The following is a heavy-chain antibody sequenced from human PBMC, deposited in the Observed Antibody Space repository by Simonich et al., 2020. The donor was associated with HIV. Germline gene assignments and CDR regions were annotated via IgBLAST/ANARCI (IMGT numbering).Heavy chain of an antibody. CDR2: IRSKIHGGTP. CDR1: GFTFGDYA. Sequence: EYGGGLVQPGRSLRLSCTVSGFTFGDYAMSWVRQAPGKGLEWVGFIRSKIHGGTPEYAASVKGRFTISRDDSKSIAYLQMNSLKTEDTAVDYCTRDDYFDYWGQGTLVTVSS. V-gene: IGHV3-49*04. CDR3: TRDDYFDY. J-gene: IGHJ4*02.